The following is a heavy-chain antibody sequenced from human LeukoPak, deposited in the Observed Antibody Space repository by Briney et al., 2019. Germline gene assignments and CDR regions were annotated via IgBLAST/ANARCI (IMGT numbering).Heavy chain of an antibody. CDR3: ARYGSSSLDAFDI. V-gene: IGHV4-39*07. CDR1: GGSLSSSSYY. J-gene: IGHJ3*02. D-gene: IGHD6-13*01. Sequence: PSETLSLTCTVSGGSLSSSSYYWGWIRQPPGKGLEWIGSIYYSGSTYYNPSLKSRVTISVDTSKNQFSLKLSSVTAADTAVYYCARYGSSSLDAFDIWGQGTMVTVSS. CDR2: IYYSGST.